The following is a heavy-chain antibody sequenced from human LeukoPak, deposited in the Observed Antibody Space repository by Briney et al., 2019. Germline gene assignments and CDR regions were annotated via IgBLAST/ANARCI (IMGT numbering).Heavy chain of an antibody. CDR1: GGSISSYY. V-gene: IGHV4-59*08. J-gene: IGHJ3*02. D-gene: IGHD5-24*01. CDR3: ARLAGERWLQLASAFDI. CDR2: IYYSGST. Sequence: SETLSLTCTVSGGSISSYYWSWIRQPPGKGLEWIGYIYYSGSTNYNPSLKSRVTISVDTSKNQFSLKLSSVTAADTAVYYCARLAGERWLQLASAFDIWGQGTMVAVSS.